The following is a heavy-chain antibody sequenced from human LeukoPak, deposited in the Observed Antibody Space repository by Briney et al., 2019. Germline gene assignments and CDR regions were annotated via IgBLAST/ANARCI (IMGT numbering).Heavy chain of an antibody. D-gene: IGHD3-9*01. V-gene: IGHV3-33*01. J-gene: IGHJ6*02. CDR2: IWYDGSNK. CDR3: ARDYDILTGSRYYYYGMDV. Sequence: GGSLRLSCAASGFTFSSYGMHWVRQAPGKGLEWVAVIWYDGSNKYYAGSVKGRFTISRDNSKNTLYLQMNSLRAEDTAVYYCARDYDILTGSRYYYYGMDVWGQGTTVTVSS. CDR1: GFTFSSYG.